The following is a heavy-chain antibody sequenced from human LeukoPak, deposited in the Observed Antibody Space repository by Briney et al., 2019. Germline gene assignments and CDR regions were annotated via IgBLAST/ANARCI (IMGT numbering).Heavy chain of an antibody. J-gene: IGHJ3*02. V-gene: IGHV3-48*04. Sequence: GGPLRLSCAASGFTFDDYAMHWVRQAPGKGLEWVSYISSSSSTIYYADSAKGRFTISRDNAKNSLYLQMNSLRAEDTAVYYCARSRPVVGAFDIWGQGTMVTVSS. CDR3: ARSRPVVGAFDI. CDR2: ISSSSSTI. D-gene: IGHD2-15*01. CDR1: GFTFDDYA.